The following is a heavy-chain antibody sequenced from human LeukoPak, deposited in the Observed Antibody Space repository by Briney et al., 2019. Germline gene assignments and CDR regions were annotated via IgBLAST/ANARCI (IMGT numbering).Heavy chain of an antibody. V-gene: IGHV3-11*01. CDR2: ISSSGSTI. CDR3: VKRFAESIVSEH. J-gene: IGHJ1*01. CDR1: GFTFSDYY. Sequence: GGSLRLSCAASGFTFSDYYMSWIRQAPGKGLEWVSYISSSGSTIYYADSVKGRFTISRDNAKNSLYLQMNSLRVEDTAIYYCVKRFAESIVSEHWGQGTLVTVSS. D-gene: IGHD2-15*01.